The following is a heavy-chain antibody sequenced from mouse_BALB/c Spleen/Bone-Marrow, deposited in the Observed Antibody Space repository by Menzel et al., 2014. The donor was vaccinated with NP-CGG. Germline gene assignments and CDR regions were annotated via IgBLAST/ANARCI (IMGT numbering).Heavy chain of an antibody. CDR2: ISSGSSTI. CDR3: VICDWFFDY. CDR1: GFTFSSFG. V-gene: IGHV5-17*02. Sequence: EVKVVESGGGLVQPGGSRKLSCAASGFTFSSFGMHWVRQAPEKGLEWVAYISSGSSTIYYADTVKGRFTISRDNHKNSLFLQMTSLGADATALYDSVICDWFFDYWGQGTSLTVSS. J-gene: IGHJ2*02. D-gene: IGHD2-13*01.